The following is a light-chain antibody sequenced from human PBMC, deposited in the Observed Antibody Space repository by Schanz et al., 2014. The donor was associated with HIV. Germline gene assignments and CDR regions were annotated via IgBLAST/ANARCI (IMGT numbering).Light chain of an antibody. J-gene: IGLJ3*02. CDR1: SSNIGAGYD. CDR2: ANS. Sequence: QSVLTQPPSVSGAPGQRVTISCTGSSSNIGAGYDVHWYQQVPGAAPKLLIYANSNRPSGVPDRFSGSKSGSSASLAISGLQAEDEADYFCQSFDSSLNGVVFGRGTKVTVL. V-gene: IGLV1-40*01. CDR3: QSFDSSLNGVV.